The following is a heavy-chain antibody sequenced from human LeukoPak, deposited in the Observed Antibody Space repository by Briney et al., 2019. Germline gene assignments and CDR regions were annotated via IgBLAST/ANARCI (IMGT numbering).Heavy chain of an antibody. Sequence: VASVKVSCKASGYTFTGYYMHWVRQAPGQGLEWMGRFNPNSGGTNYAQKFQGRVTMTRDTSVSTAYMELSRLRSDDTAVYYCTRDRGYDYFFDYWGQGTLVTVSS. CDR1: GYTFTGYY. V-gene: IGHV1-2*06. D-gene: IGHD5-12*01. CDR2: FNPNSGGT. CDR3: TRDRGYDYFFDY. J-gene: IGHJ4*02.